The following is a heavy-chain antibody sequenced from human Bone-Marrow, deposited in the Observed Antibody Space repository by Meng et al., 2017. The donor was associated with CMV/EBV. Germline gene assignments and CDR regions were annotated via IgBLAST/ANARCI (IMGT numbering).Heavy chain of an antibody. CDR3: AKDVEYSGSYLDY. CDR2: ISWDGGST. Sequence: GESLKISCAASGFTFDDYAMHWVRQAPGKGLEWVSLISWDGGSTYYADSVKGRFTISRDNSKNSLYLQMNSLRAEDTALYYCAKDVEYSGSYLDYWGQRTLVTVSS. J-gene: IGHJ4*02. D-gene: IGHD1-26*01. CDR1: GFTFDDYA. V-gene: IGHV3-43D*03.